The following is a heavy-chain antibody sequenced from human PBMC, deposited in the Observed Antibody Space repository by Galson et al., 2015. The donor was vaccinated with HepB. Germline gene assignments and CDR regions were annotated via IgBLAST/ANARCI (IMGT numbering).Heavy chain of an antibody. CDR1: GFTVSNYA. CDR2: IIGSVGST. D-gene: IGHD4-17*01. Sequence: SLRLSCAASGFTVSNYAMNWVRQAPGKGLEWVSSIIGSVGSTYYADSVNGRFTISRDNSKNMLYLQLNSLTVDDTAEYYCAKGTYGDYRAFDYWGQGTLVTVSS. V-gene: IGHV3-23*01. CDR3: AKGTYGDYRAFDY. J-gene: IGHJ4*02.